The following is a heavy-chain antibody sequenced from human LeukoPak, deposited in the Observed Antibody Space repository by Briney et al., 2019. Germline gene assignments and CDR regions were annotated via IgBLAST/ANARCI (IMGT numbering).Heavy chain of an antibody. CDR1: GFTFSSYA. CDR3: AKGREWELPLDY. CDR2: ITSSGSKT. D-gene: IGHD1-26*01. V-gene: IGHV3-23*05. Sequence: GGSLRLSCAASGFTFSSYAMSWVRQAPGKGLEWVSAITSSGSKTYYADSVKGRFSISRDNSKNTLSLQMHSLRAEDTAIYYCAKGREWELPLDYWGQGTLVTVPS. J-gene: IGHJ4*02.